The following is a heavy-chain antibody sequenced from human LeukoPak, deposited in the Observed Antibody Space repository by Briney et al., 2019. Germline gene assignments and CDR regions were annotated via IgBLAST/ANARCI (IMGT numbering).Heavy chain of an antibody. CDR3: AKTQGFFDH. CDR1: GFTFSNNG. Sequence: GGSLRLSCAAPGFTFSNNGMTWVRQAPGKGMEWVTGISDGGDTTYDAGSVKDRFTVSRDNSKNILYLQMNSLRAEDTAIYYCAKTQGFFDHWGQGSLVTVSS. J-gene: IGHJ4*02. V-gene: IGHV3-23*01. CDR2: ISDGGDTT.